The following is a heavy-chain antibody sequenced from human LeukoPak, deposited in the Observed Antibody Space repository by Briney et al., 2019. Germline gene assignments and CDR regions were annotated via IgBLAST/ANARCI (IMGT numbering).Heavy chain of an antibody. Sequence: PGGSLRLSCAASGFTFSNYAMSWVRQAPGKGLEWVSGISSSGDTTHYADSVKGRFTISRDTPKNTLYLQMNSLRAEDTAVYYCAGDLGYSALRNFDYWGQGTLVTVSS. J-gene: IGHJ4*02. CDR2: ISSSGDTT. CDR3: AGDLGYSALRNFDY. CDR1: GFTFSNYA. D-gene: IGHD5-18*01. V-gene: IGHV3-23*01.